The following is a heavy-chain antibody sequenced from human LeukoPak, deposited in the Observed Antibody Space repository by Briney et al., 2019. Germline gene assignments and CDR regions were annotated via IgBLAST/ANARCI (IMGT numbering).Heavy chain of an antibody. D-gene: IGHD3-10*01. J-gene: IGHJ6*02. Sequence: GGSLRLPCAASGFTFSNYWMHWVRQAPGKGLVWVSRINSDGSSTSYADSVKGRFTISRDNAKNTLYLQMNSLRVEDTAVYYCARDYGRSRDFGMDVWGPGTTVTVSS. CDR1: GFTFSNYW. CDR2: INSDGSST. CDR3: ARDYGRSRDFGMDV. V-gene: IGHV3-74*01.